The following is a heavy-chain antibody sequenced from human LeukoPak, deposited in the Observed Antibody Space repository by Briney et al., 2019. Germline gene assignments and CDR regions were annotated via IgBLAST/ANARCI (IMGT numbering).Heavy chain of an antibody. Sequence: QPGGSLRLSCAASGFTFSSYGMHWVRQAPGKGLEWVAVIWYDGSNKYYADSVKGRCTISRDNSKNTLYLQMNSLRAEDTAVYYCARGPLGGDYRRDYWGQGTLVTVSS. CDR2: IWYDGSNK. D-gene: IGHD4-17*01. CDR3: ARGPLGGDYRRDY. CDR1: GFTFSSYG. V-gene: IGHV3-33*01. J-gene: IGHJ4*02.